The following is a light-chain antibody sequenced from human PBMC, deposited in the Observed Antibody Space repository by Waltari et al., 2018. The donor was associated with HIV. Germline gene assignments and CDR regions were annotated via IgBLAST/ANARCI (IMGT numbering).Light chain of an antibody. J-gene: IGLJ2*01. CDR2: RDI. CDR3: QSYDSSLRASV. Sequence: QSALTQPPSVSGAPGQRVTISCTGTRSNIGAGYFVHWYQHLPGTAPKLHVDRDINRPSGVPDRFSGSKSGTSASLVITGLQAEDEADYYCQSYDSSLRASVFGGGTKLTVL. V-gene: IGLV1-40*01. CDR1: RSNIGAGYF.